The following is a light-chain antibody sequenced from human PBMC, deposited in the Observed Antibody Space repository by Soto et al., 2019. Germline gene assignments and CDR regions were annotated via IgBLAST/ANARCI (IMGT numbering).Light chain of an antibody. Sequence: IRMTQSPSSLSASTGDRVTITCRASQGISSYLAWYQQKPGTAPKLLIYHASTLESGVPSRFSGSGSGTEFTLTISSLQPDDFATYYCQQYNSYSFGQRTKVDIK. J-gene: IGKJ1*01. CDR1: QGISSY. CDR3: QQYNSYS. CDR2: HAS. V-gene: IGKV1-8*01.